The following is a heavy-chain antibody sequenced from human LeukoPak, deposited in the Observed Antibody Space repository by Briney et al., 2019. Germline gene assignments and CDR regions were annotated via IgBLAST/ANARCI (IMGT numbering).Heavy chain of an antibody. CDR3: ATNTMVRGVLNY. D-gene: IGHD3-10*01. J-gene: IGHJ4*02. CDR2: ISSNGGST. V-gene: IGHV3-64*01. CDR1: VFTFSSYA. Sequence: GGPLRLSCAASVFTFSSYAMHWVRQAPGKGLEYVSAISSNGGSTYYANSVKGRFTISRDNSKNTLYLQMGSLRAEDMAVYYCATNTMVRGVLNYWGQGTLVTVSS.